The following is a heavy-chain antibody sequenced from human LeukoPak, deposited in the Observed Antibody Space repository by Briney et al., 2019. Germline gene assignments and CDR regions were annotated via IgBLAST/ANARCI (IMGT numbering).Heavy chain of an antibody. CDR2: IKQDGSEK. CDR1: GFTFSSYW. D-gene: IGHD6-19*01. CDR3: ARVSWTPNSGWYYFDY. J-gene: IGHJ4*02. Sequence: PGGSLRLSCAASGFTFSSYWMSWVRQAPGKGLEWVANIKQDGSEKYYVDSVKGRFTISRDNAKNSLYLQMNSLRAEGTAVYYCARVSWTPNSGWYYFDYWGQGTLVTVSS. V-gene: IGHV3-7*01.